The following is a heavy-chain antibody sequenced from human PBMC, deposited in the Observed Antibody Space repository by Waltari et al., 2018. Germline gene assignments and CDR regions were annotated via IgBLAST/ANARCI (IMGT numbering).Heavy chain of an antibody. V-gene: IGHV1-18*01. CDR3: ARDDVDSSAFGGF. J-gene: IGHJ4*02. CDR1: GYIFSNYG. CDR2: FSGYNGDA. D-gene: IGHD3-16*01. Sequence: QLVQSGAEVKKPGASVKVSCKGSGYIFSNYGFTWVRQAPGQGLGWMGWFSGYNGDAKYEEKFEGRVTMTRDTSTSTAYMEIRGLRSDDTAVYFCARDDVDSSAFGGFWGQGTQVTVSS.